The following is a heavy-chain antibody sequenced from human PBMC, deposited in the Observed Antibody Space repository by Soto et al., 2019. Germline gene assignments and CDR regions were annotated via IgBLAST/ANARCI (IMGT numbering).Heavy chain of an antibody. CDR2: IYTSGST. Sequence: ETLSLTCTVSGGSISSYYWSWIRQPAGKGLEWIGRIYTSGSTNYNPSLKSRVTMSVDTSKNQFSLKLSSVTAADTAVYYCARDRPLGIAAAGTTFDPWGQGTLVTVSS. CDR1: GGSISSYY. J-gene: IGHJ5*02. D-gene: IGHD6-13*01. CDR3: ARDRPLGIAAAGTTFDP. V-gene: IGHV4-4*07.